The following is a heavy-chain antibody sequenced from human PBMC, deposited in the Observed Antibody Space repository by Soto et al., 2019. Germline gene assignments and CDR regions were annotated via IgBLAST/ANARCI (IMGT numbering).Heavy chain of an antibody. CDR2: IIPIFGTA. Sequence: ASVKVSCKASGGTFSSYAISWVRQAPGQGLEWMGGIIPIFGTANYAQKFQGRVTITADESTSTAYMELSSLRSEDTAVYYCALEQRDGYIYAFDNWGQGTMVTVSS. CDR1: GGTFSSYA. CDR3: ALEQRDGYIYAFDN. D-gene: IGHD5-12*01. V-gene: IGHV1-69*13. J-gene: IGHJ3*02.